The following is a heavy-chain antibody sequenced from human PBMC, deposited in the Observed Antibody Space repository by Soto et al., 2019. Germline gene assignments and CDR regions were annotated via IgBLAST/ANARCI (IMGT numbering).Heavy chain of an antibody. Sequence: QVQLVQSGAEVKKPGASVKVSCKAPGYTFSSYDLNWVRQATGQGLEWMGWMNPNNGNTGYAQKFQGRVTMTRNTSIGTAYMELSSLRSEYTAVCYCARVSLWFGERCGIDVWGHGTTVTVSS. J-gene: IGHJ6*02. CDR1: GYTFSSYD. V-gene: IGHV1-8*01. CDR2: MNPNNGNT. CDR3: ARVSLWFGERCGIDV. D-gene: IGHD3-10*01.